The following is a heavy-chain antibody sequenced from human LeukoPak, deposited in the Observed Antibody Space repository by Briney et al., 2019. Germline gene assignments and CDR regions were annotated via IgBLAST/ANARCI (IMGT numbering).Heavy chain of an antibody. J-gene: IGHJ4*02. CDR3: ARALITTLDY. CDR1: AFTFSSYW. V-gene: IGHV3-74*01. CDR2: INSDGSST. D-gene: IGHD3-3*01. Sequence: GGSLRLSCAASAFTFSSYWMHWVRQAPGEGLVWVSRINSDGSSTSYADSVKGRFTISRDNAKNTLYLQMNSLRADDTAVYYCARALITTLDYWGQGTLVTVSS.